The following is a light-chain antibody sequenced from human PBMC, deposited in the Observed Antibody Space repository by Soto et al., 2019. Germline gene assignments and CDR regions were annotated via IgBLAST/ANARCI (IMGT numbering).Light chain of an antibody. Sequence: DIQMTQSPSSLSASVGDRVTITCRASQGIRNDLGWYQQKQGKAPKLLIHDASSLESGVPSRFSGSGSGTEFTLTISSLQPDDFASYYCQHYNSYSNSFGQGTKLEIK. CDR3: QHYNSYSNS. V-gene: IGKV1-17*01. J-gene: IGKJ2*01. CDR2: DAS. CDR1: QGIRND.